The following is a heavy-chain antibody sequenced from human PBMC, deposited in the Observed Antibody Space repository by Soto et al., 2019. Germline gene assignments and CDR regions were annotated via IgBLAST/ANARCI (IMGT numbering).Heavy chain of an antibody. Sequence: GGSLRLSCAASGFTFDDYAMHWVRQAPGKGLEWVSGISWNSGSIGYADSVKGRFTISRDNAKNSLYLQMNSLRAEDTALYYCAKDLAEGGPTGEDYWGQGTLVTVSS. CDR1: GFTFDDYA. J-gene: IGHJ4*02. CDR3: AKDLAEGGPTGEDY. V-gene: IGHV3-9*01. D-gene: IGHD1-26*01. CDR2: ISWNSGSI.